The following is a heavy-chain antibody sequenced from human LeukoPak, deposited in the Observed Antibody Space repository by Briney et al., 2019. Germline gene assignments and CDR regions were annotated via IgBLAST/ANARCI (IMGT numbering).Heavy chain of an antibody. D-gene: IGHD2-15*01. V-gene: IGHV3-11*01. CDR1: GFTFGDYY. CDR2: ISGSGSII. J-gene: IGHJ4*02. CDR3: AKQLGYCSDGSCYFPY. Sequence: GGSLRLSCAASGFTFGDYYISWLRQAPGKGLEWVSDISGSGSIIYYADSVKGRFTISRDNAKSSLYLQMNSLRAEDTAVYYCAKQLGYCSDGSCYFPYWGQGTLVTVSS.